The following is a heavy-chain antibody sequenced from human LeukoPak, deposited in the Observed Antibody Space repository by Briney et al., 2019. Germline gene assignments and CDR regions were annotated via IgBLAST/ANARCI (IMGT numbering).Heavy chain of an antibody. CDR3: ARDSIMYHWYFDL. J-gene: IGHJ2*01. D-gene: IGHD3-16*01. CDR1: GFTFSDYY. Sequence: GGSLRLSCAASGFTFSDYYMSWILQAPGKGLEWVSYISSSGSTIYYADSVKGRFTISRDNAKNSLYLQMNSLRAEDTAVYYCARDSIMYHWYFDLWGRGTLVTVSS. V-gene: IGHV3-11*01. CDR2: ISSSGSTI.